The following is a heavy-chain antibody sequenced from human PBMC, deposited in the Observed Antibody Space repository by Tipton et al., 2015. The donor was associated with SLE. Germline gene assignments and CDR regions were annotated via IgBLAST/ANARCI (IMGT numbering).Heavy chain of an antibody. CDR3: ARVGYYDSSGYVDY. D-gene: IGHD3-22*01. CDR1: SGSISYYF. V-gene: IGHV4-59*01. J-gene: IGHJ4*02. Sequence: TLSLTCTVSSGSISYYFWSWIRQPPGKGLEWIGYINYSGTTNYNPSLKSRVTISVDTSKNQFSLKLSSVTAADTAVYYCARVGYYDSSGYVDYWGQGTLVTVSS. CDR2: INYSGTT.